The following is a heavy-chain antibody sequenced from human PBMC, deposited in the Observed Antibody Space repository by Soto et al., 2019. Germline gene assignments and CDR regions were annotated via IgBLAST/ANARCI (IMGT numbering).Heavy chain of an antibody. Sequence: VQLLESGGGLVQPGGSLRLSCAASGFTFSSYAMNWVRQAPGKGLGWVSVISGSDGSTYYADSVKGRFTISRDNSKNTLNLQMNSLRAEDTAVYYCARRSSSWYFDYWGLGTLVTVSS. J-gene: IGHJ4*02. V-gene: IGHV3-23*01. CDR2: ISGSDGST. CDR1: GFTFSSYA. CDR3: ARRSSSWYFDY. D-gene: IGHD6-13*01.